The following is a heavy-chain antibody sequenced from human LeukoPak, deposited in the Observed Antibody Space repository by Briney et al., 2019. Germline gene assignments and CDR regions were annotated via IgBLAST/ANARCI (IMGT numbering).Heavy chain of an antibody. CDR2: ISYDGSNK. V-gene: IGHV3-30*03. CDR3: ARDPAGGAYDL. J-gene: IGHJ3*01. CDR1: GFTFSSYG. Sequence: GGSLRLSCAASGFTFSSYGMHWVRQAPGKGLERVAVISYDGSNKYYADSVKGRFTISRDNAKNSLYLQMNSLRAEDTAVYYCARDPAGGAYDLWGHGTMVTVSS.